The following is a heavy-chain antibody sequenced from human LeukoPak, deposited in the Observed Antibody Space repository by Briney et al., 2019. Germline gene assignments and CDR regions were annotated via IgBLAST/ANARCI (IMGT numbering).Heavy chain of an antibody. D-gene: IGHD3-16*02. CDR1: GFRFSNYY. V-gene: IGHV3-11*01. Sequence: GGSLRLSCTASGFRFSNYYMNWVRQTPGKGLEWLSYISHSGTTVQYADSVRGRFTVSRDNHKNTLYLQMNSLKIEDTAVYYCAIYFAYDDASSYRADFWGQGTLVTVSS. CDR2: ISHSGTTV. J-gene: IGHJ4*02. CDR3: AIYFAYDDASSYRADF.